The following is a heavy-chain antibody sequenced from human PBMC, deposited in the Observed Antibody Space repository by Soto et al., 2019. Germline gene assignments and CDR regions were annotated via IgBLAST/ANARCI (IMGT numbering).Heavy chain of an antibody. Sequence: SETLSLTCTVSGGSISSYYWSWIRQPPGKGLEWIGYIYYSGSTNYNPSLKSRVTISVDTSKNQFSLKLSSVTAADTAVYYCARQAVYSQYYFDYWGQGTLVTVPS. V-gene: IGHV4-59*08. D-gene: IGHD5-18*01. CDR2: IYYSGST. J-gene: IGHJ4*02. CDR1: GGSISSYY. CDR3: ARQAVYSQYYFDY.